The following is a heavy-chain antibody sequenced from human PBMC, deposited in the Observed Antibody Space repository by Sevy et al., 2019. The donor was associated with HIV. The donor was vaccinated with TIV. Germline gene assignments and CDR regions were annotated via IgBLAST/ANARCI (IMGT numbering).Heavy chain of an antibody. CDR3: ARGTGYDILTGYHFDY. Sequence: GGSLRLSCAASGFTFSSYNMNWVRQAPGKGLEWVSSISSSSSYIYYADSVKGRFTISRDNAKNSLYLQMNSLRAEDTAVYYCARGTGYDILTGYHFDYWGQGTLVTVSS. V-gene: IGHV3-21*01. CDR1: GFTFSSYN. CDR2: ISSSSSYI. D-gene: IGHD3-9*01. J-gene: IGHJ4*02.